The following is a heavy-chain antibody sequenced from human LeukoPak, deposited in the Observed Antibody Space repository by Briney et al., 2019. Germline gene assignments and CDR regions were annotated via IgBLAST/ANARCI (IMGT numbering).Heavy chain of an antibody. CDR1: GFTFSNAW. CDR2: IKSKTDGGTT. V-gene: IGHV3-15*01. Sequence: PGGSLRLSCAASGFTFSNAWMRWVRQAPGKGLEWVGRIKSKTDGGTTDYAAPVKGRFTISRDDSKNTLYVQMNSLKTEDTAVYYCTTGPYDYGSGTYYHWGQGTLVTVSS. CDR3: TTGPYDYGSGTYYH. D-gene: IGHD3-10*01. J-gene: IGHJ4*02.